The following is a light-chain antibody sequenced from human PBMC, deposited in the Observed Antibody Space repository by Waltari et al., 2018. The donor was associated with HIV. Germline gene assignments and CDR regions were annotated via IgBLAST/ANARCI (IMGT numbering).Light chain of an antibody. V-gene: IGKV1-39*01. CDR2: AAS. CDR3: QQSYLTPRTPRT. CDR1: QSIGNY. J-gene: IGKJ1*01. Sequence: IQMTQSPSSLSASLGDRVTITCRASQSIGNYLNWYQQKPGKAPNLLIYAASRLQSEVPSRFSGSGSGTDFTLTISGLQREDYATYYCQQSYLTPRTPRTFGQGTKVEI.